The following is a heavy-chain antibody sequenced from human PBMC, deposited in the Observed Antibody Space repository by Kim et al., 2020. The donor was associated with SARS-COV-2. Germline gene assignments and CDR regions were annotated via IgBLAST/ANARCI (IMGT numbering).Heavy chain of an antibody. Sequence: KGRFTISRDNSKNTLYLHMNSLRAEDTAVYYCARDSARYSYGWLDGMDVWGQGTTVTVSS. D-gene: IGHD5-18*01. J-gene: IGHJ6*02. V-gene: IGHV3-30*07. CDR3: ARDSARYSYGWLDGMDV.